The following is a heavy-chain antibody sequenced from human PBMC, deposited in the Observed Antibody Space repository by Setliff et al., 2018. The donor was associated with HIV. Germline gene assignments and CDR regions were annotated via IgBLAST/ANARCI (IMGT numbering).Heavy chain of an antibody. J-gene: IGHJ6*03. D-gene: IGHD2-8*01. Sequence: ASVKVSCKTSGHTFSDYGITWVRQAPGQGLEWMGWISVYNGNTNYAQKFQGRLSMSTASSTSTANMFLRSLRYDDTAVYYCARTPRIMVTLKGEYYYYYMDVWGKGTTVTVSS. CDR3: ARTPRIMVTLKGEYYYYYMDV. CDR1: GHTFSDYG. CDR2: ISVYNGNT. V-gene: IGHV1-18*01.